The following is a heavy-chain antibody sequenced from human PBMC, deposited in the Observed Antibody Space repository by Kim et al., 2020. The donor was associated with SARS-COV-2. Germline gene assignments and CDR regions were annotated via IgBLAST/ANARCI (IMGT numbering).Heavy chain of an antibody. J-gene: IGHJ4*02. D-gene: IGHD2-15*01. CDR3: ARDSGYLDY. V-gene: IGHV1-69*01. Sequence: NSAQRVTGRVTITSDESTSTAYMELSSLRSEDTAVYYCARDSGYLDYWGQGTLVTVSS.